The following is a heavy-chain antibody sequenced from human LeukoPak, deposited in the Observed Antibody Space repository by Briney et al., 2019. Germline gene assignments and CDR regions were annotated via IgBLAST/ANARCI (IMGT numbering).Heavy chain of an antibody. V-gene: IGHV3-23*01. D-gene: IGHD3-9*01. Sequence: GGSLRLSCAASGFTFSSYAMSWVRQAPGKGLEWVSAISGSGGSTYYADSVKGRFTISRDNSKNTPYLQMNSLRAEDTAVYYCARERLRYFDWLLSPGDYWGQGTLVTVSS. CDR3: ARERLRYFDWLLSPGDY. CDR2: ISGSGGST. J-gene: IGHJ4*02. CDR1: GFTFSSYA.